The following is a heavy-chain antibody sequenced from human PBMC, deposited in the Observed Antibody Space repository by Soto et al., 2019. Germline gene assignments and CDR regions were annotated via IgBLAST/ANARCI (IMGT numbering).Heavy chain of an antibody. Sequence: QVQLVESGGGVVQPGRSLRLSCAASGFTFSNSGMHWVRQAPGKGLEWVAVISYDGSNKYYADSVKGRFTISRDNSKNTLYLQMNSLRAEDTAVYYCATDRYGSGWFPFNWGQGTLVTVSS. CDR1: GFTFSNSG. CDR2: ISYDGSNK. V-gene: IGHV3-30*03. CDR3: ATDRYGSGWFPFN. J-gene: IGHJ4*02. D-gene: IGHD6-19*01.